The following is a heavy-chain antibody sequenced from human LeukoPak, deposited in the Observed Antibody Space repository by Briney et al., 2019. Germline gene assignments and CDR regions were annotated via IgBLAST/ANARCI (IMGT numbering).Heavy chain of an antibody. CDR2: ISSNSDNT. D-gene: IGHD7-27*01. CDR1: GYTFTSYG. J-gene: IGHJ4*02. V-gene: IGHV1-18*01. CDR3: ARDWGSIKVIADY. Sequence: ASVKVSCEATGYTFTSYGISWVRQAPGRGLEWMGWISSNSDNTNYAQKLQGRVTMTTDTSTSTAYMEPRSLRSDDTALYFCARDWGSIKVIADYWGQGTLVTVSS.